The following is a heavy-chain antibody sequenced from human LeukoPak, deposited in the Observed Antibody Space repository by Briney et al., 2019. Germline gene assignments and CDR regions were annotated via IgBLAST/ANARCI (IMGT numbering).Heavy chain of an antibody. CDR2: IYYSGST. CDR3: ALTGVVVTRIDY. V-gene: IGHV4-30-4*01. D-gene: IGHD3-22*01. J-gene: IGHJ4*02. CDR1: GGSISSGDYY. Sequence: SQTLSLTCTVSGGSISSGDYYWSWLRQPPGKGLEWIGYIYYSGSTYYNPSLKSRVTISVDTSKNQFPLKLSSVTAADTAVYYCALTGVVVTRIDYWGQGTLVTVSS.